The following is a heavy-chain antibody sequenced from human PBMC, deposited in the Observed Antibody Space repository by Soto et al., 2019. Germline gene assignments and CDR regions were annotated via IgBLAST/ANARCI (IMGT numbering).Heavy chain of an antibody. J-gene: IGHJ6*02. V-gene: IGHV3-11*01. CDR1: GFTFSDYY. CDR2: ISSSGSTI. Sequence: QVQLVESGGGLVKPGGSLRLSCAASGFTFSDYYMSWIRQAPGKGLEWVSYISSSGSTIYYADSVKGRFTISRDNAKNSLYLQMNCLRAEDTAVYYCARLDGNSYDSSGYYYYYYGMDVWGQRTTVTVSS. CDR3: ARLDGNSYDSSGYYYYYYGMDV. D-gene: IGHD3-22*01.